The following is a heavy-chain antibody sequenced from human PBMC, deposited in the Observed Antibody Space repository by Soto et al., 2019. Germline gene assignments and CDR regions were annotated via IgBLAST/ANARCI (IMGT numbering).Heavy chain of an antibody. V-gene: IGHV3-21*01. CDR1: GFPFCSSV. CDR2: ISSSSSYI. Sequence: PGGSLRLACAASGFPFCSSVMAWARQAPGKGLEWVSSISSSSSYIYYADSVKGRFTISRDNAKNSLYLQMNSLRAEDTSVYYCAREFYGDSPIQGHWGQRTLVTVSS. CDR3: AREFYGDSPIQGH. D-gene: IGHD4-17*01. J-gene: IGHJ1*01.